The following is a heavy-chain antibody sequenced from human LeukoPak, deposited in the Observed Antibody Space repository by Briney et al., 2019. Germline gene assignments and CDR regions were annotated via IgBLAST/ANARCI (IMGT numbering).Heavy chain of an antibody. V-gene: IGHV4-4*02. CDR1: GVSISRSNW. CDR3: ARRQSVAGYGPFAFDI. J-gene: IGHJ3*02. D-gene: IGHD5-18*01. CDR2: IYHSGST. Sequence: SETLSLTCAVSGVSISRSNWWSWVRQPPGKGLEWIGEIYHSGSTNYNPSLKSRVTISIDTSKNQFSLKLNSVTAADAAVYYCARRQSVAGYGPFAFDIWGQGTMVTVSS.